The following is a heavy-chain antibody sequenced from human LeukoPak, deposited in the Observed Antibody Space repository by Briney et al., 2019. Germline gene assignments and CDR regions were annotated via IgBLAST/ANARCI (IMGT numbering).Heavy chain of an antibody. CDR2: IYTSGST. CDR3: ARVGGSSWYAWFDP. V-gene: IGHV4-4*07. Sequence: PSETLSLTCTVSGGSISSYYWSWIRQPAGKGLEWIGRIYTSGSTNYNPSLKSRVTMSVDTSKNQFSLKLSSVTAADTAVYYCARVGGSSWYAWFDPWGQGTLVTVCS. CDR1: GGSISSYY. D-gene: IGHD6-13*01. J-gene: IGHJ5*02.